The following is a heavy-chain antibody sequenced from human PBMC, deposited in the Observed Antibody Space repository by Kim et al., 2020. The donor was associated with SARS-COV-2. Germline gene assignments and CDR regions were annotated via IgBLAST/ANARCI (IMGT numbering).Heavy chain of an antibody. CDR1: GFIFSGYS. V-gene: IGHV3-48*02. D-gene: IGHD1-1*01. CDR3: ARDNWVDY. J-gene: IGHJ4*02. Sequence: GGSLRLSCAASGFIFSGYSMTWVLQPPGKGLEWVSFISSSGGTVYYADSVKGRFTISRDNVKNSLFLQMSSVRDEDTGVYYCARDNWVDYWGQGTLVTVS. CDR2: ISSSGGTV.